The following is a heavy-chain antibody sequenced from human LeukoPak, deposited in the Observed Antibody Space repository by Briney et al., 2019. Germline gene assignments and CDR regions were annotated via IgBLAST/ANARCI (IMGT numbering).Heavy chain of an antibody. CDR2: ISSSGSGT. Sequence: GGSLRLSCIASGFTFKNSALSWIRQAPGKGLEWVSSISSSGSGTYYAESVQGRFSVSRDNSNNTLYLQMSGLRADDTAVYFCAKDPQASRWFDRWGQGTLVTVSS. V-gene: IGHV3-23*01. J-gene: IGHJ5*02. CDR3: AKDPQASRWFDR. CDR1: GFTFKNSA. D-gene: IGHD1-26*01.